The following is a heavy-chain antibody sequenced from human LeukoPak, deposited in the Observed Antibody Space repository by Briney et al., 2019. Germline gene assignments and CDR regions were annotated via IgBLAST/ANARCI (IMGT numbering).Heavy chain of an antibody. J-gene: IGHJ4*02. V-gene: IGHV3-33*01. CDR2: IAYDGSRA. CDR3: TRYNIDY. Sequence: GGSLRLSCAGSGFTFGGYGMHWFRQTPGKGLEWVAVIAYDGSRAFYADSVKGRFTISRDNSKNTMSVQMDDLRAEDTAVYYCTRYNIDYWGQGTLVTVSP. CDR1: GFTFGGYG. D-gene: IGHD1-14*01.